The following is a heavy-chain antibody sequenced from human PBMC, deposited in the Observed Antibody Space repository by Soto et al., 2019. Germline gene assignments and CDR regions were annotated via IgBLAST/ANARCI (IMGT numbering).Heavy chain of an antibody. V-gene: IGHV1-46*01. Sequence: QVQLVQSGAEVKKPGASVKLSCKASGFTFTGHFLHWVRQAPGQGLEWMGIINPSSGTTSYAQKFQGKFSMTRDTSTNTIYMELSSLRSEDTAIYYCAREMTSIRGTMNLPTFDYWGQGTLVTVSS. CDR2: INPSSGTT. CDR3: AREMTSIRGTMNLPTFDY. D-gene: IGHD3-10*01. J-gene: IGHJ4*02. CDR1: GFTFTGHF.